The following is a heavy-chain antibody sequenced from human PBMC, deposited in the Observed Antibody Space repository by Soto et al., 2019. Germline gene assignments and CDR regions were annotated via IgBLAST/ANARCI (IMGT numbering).Heavy chain of an antibody. J-gene: IGHJ4*02. V-gene: IGHV1-69*13. CDR1: GGTFSSYA. CDR2: IIPIFGTA. Sequence: SVKVSCKASGGTFSSYAISWVRQAPGQGLEWMGGIIPIFGTANYAQKFQGRVTITADESTSTAYMELSSLRSEDTAVYYCARAVPMTTVTYYFDYWGRGTLVTVSS. D-gene: IGHD4-17*01. CDR3: ARAVPMTTVTYYFDY.